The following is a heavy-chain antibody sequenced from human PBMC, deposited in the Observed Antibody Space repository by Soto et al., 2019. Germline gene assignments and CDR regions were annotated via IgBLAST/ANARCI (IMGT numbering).Heavy chain of an antibody. CDR1: GFTFNTYG. V-gene: IGHV3-30*03. CDR3: ARGMNQSAFYPPESLDI. D-gene: IGHD2-8*01. Sequence: PGGSLRLSCAVSGFTFNTYGMHWVRQAPGKGLEWVAAMSSDGNNKYYADFVKGRFTISRDNSKNTPYLQIYSLRVDDTAVYYCARGMNQSAFYPPESLDIWGQGTMVTVSS. CDR2: MSSDGNNK. J-gene: IGHJ3*02.